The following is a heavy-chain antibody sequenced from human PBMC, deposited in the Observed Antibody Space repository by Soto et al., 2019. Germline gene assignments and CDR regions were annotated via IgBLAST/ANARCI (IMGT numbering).Heavy chain of an antibody. CDR1: GFSLSTNGVG. CDR2: IYWDDDK. Sequence: QITLKESGPTLVKPTQTLTLTCSFSGFSLSTNGVGVGWIRQPPGKALEWLALIYWDDDKRYSPSLKPRLTITMDTSNDQVVLTMTNMDRVDTAPYYCAHKPYGFRWAVDYWGQGALVTVSS. D-gene: IGHD4-17*01. V-gene: IGHV2-5*02. J-gene: IGHJ4*02. CDR3: AHKPYGFRWAVDY.